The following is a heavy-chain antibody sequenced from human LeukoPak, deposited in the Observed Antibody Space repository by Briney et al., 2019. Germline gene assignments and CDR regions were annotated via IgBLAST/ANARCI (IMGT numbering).Heavy chain of an antibody. V-gene: IGHV4-38-2*01. CDR2: VSPSGHT. Sequence: PSETLSLTCGVSGYSINSDYQWAWIRQPPGKGLEWIGSVSPSGHTYYQPSLKSRVTISVDTSRNEFSLNLRVVSARDTAVYYCASETGRALDYWGQGTLVTVSS. J-gene: IGHJ4*02. D-gene: IGHD1-26*01. CDR1: GYSINSDYQ. CDR3: ASETGRALDY.